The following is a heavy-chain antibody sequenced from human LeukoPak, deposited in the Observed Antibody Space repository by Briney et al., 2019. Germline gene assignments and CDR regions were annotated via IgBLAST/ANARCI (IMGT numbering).Heavy chain of an antibody. CDR1: GITFSSYA. CDR2: ISYDGSNK. D-gene: IGHD2-15*01. J-gene: IGHJ4*02. V-gene: IGHV3-30-3*01. Sequence: GGSLRLSCAASGITFSSYAMHRVRQAPGKGLEWVAVISYDGSNKYYADSVKGRFTISRDNSKNTLYLQMNSLRAEDTAVYYCARGLGYSWYYFDYWGQGTLVTVSS. CDR3: ARGLGYSWYYFDY.